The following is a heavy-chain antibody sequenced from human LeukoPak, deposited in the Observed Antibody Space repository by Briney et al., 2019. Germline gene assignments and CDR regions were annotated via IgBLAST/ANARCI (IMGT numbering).Heavy chain of an antibody. V-gene: IGHV3-30-3*01. CDR2: ISYDGSNK. Sequence: GGSLRLSCAASGFTFSSYAMHWVRQAPGKGLEWVAVISYDGSNKYYADSVKGRFTISRDNSKNTLYLQMNSLRAEDTAVYYCVRDDGYAAFDYWGQGTLVTVSS. D-gene: IGHD5-24*01. CDR3: VRDDGYAAFDY. J-gene: IGHJ4*02. CDR1: GFTFSSYA.